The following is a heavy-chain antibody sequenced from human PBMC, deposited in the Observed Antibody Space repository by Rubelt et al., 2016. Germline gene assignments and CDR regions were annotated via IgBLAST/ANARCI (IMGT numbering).Heavy chain of an antibody. V-gene: IGHV4-34*01. CDR1: GGSFSGYY. J-gene: IGHJ6*02. Sequence: QVQLQQWGAGLLKPSETLSLTCAVYGGSFSGYYWSWIRQPPGKGLEWIGEINHSGSTNYNPSLKSRVTISVETSKNQFSRKLSSVTAADTAVYYCARDYDILTGPRPYYYYYGMDVWGQGTTVTVSS. D-gene: IGHD3-9*01. CDR2: INHSGST. CDR3: ARDYDILTGPRPYYYYYGMDV.